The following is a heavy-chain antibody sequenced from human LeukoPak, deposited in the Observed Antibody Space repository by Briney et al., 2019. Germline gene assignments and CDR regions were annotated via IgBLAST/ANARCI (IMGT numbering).Heavy chain of an antibody. CDR2: MNPNSGNT. D-gene: IGHD3-16*01. CDR1: GYTFTSYD. V-gene: IGHV1-8*01. J-gene: IGHJ4*02. Sequence: ASVKVSCKASGYTFTSYDINWVRQATGQGLEWMGRMNPNSGNTGYAQKFQGRVTVTRNTSISTAYMELSSLRSEDTAVYYCAREGLGELTLDYWGQGTLVTVSS. CDR3: AREGLGELTLDY.